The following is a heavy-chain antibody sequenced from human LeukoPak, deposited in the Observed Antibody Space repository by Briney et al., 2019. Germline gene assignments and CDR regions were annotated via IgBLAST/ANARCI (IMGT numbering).Heavy chain of an antibody. CDR3: AKGLVINHPIFDY. CDR1: GFTFSSYG. V-gene: IGHV3-30*18. J-gene: IGHJ4*02. CDR2: ISYDGSNK. D-gene: IGHD3-9*01. Sequence: GGSLRLSCAASGFTFSSYGMHWVRQAPGKGLEWVAVISYDGSNKYYADSVKGRFTISRDNSKNTLYLQMNSLRAEDTAVYYCAKGLVINHPIFDYWGQGTLVTVSS.